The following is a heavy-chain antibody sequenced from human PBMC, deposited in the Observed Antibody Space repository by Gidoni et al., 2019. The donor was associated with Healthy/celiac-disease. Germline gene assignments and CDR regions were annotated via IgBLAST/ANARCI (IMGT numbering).Heavy chain of an antibody. CDR1: GFTFSSYA. V-gene: IGHV3-30-3*01. CDR3: ARNFYSGSYYGGFDY. J-gene: IGHJ4*02. D-gene: IGHD1-26*01. CDR2: ISYDGSNK. Sequence: QVQLVESGGGVVQPGRSLRLSCAASGFTFSSYAMHWVRQAPGKGLEWVAVISYDGSNKYYADSVKGRFTISRDNSKNTLYLQMTSLRAEDTAVYYCARNFYSGSYYGGFDYWGQGTLVTVSS.